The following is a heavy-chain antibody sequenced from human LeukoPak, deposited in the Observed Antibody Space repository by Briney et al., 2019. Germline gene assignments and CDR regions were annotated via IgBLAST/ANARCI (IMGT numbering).Heavy chain of an antibody. CDR2: MNPNSGNT. CDR3: ARGPKWSGSYYYFDF. V-gene: IGHV1-8*01. D-gene: IGHD1-26*01. J-gene: IGHJ4*02. Sequence: ASVKVSCKTSGYTLPSYDINWVRQAPGQGLEWMGWMNPNSGNTGYAQKFQGRVTITRNTSITTAYMELSSLRSEDTAVYFCARGPKWSGSYYYFDFWGEGTLVTVSS. CDR1: GYTLPSYD.